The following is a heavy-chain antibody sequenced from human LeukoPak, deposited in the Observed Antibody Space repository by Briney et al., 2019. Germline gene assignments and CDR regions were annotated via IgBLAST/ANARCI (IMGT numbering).Heavy chain of an antibody. J-gene: IGHJ6*03. CDR1: GFTFSSYA. Sequence: PGGSLRLSCAASGFTFSSYAMSWVRQAPGKGLEWVSAISGSGGSTYYAASVKGRFIISRDNSKNTLYLQMNSLSAEDTAVYYCAKDSVDTAMVPTNYYYYYYMDVWGKGTTVTVSS. CDR2: ISGSGGST. CDR3: AKDSVDTAMVPTNYYYYYYMDV. D-gene: IGHD5-18*01. V-gene: IGHV3-23*01.